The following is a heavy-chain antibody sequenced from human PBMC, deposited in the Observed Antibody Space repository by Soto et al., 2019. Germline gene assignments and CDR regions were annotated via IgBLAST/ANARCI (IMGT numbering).Heavy chain of an antibody. Sequence: EVQLVESGGGLVQPGGSLRLSCAASGFTFSTSGMNWVRQAPGKGLEWVSYITSSSTTIYYADSVKGRFTISRDNAKNSLYQQMNSLRAEDTAVYYCARGEFFYFDYWGQGTLVTVSS. CDR2: ITSSSTTI. J-gene: IGHJ4*02. V-gene: IGHV3-48*01. CDR3: ARGEFFYFDY. CDR1: GFTFSTSG.